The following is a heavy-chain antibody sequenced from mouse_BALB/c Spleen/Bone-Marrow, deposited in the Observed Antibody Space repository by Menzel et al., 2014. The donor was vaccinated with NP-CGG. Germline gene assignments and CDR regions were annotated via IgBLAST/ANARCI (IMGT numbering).Heavy chain of an antibody. CDR2: IWAGEST. D-gene: IGHD2-10*01. Sequence: QVQLQQSGPGLVAPSQSLSITCTVSGFSLTSYGVHWVRQPPGKGLEWLGVIWAGESTNYNSALMSRLSISKDNSKSQVFLKMNSLQTDDTAMYYCAREGLLLYRGFAYWGQGTLVTVSA. V-gene: IGHV2-9*02. CDR3: AREGLLLYRGFAY. J-gene: IGHJ3*01. CDR1: GFSLTSYG.